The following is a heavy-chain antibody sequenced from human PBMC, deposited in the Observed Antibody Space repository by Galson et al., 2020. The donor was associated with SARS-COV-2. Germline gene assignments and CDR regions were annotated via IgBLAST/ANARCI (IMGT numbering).Heavy chain of an antibody. J-gene: IGHJ3*01. Sequence: SETLSLTCAVSGGSISSDNWWSWVRQPPGKGLEWIGDIYHSGSTKYNPSLKNRVTISVDTSKNQLSLRLKSVTTADTALYYCARQRGGRWEPHPNDAFDVWGHGTMVTVSS. CDR1: GGSISSDNW. D-gene: IGHD1-26*01. V-gene: IGHV4-4*02. CDR2: IYHSGST. CDR3: ARQRGGRWEPHPNDAFDV.